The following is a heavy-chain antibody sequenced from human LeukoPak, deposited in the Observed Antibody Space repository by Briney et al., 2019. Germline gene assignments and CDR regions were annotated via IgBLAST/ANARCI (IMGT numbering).Heavy chain of an antibody. Sequence: GGSLRLSCAASGFTFSSYAMSWVRQAPGKGLEWVSAISGSGGSTYCADSVKGRFTISRDNSKNTLYLQMNSLRAEDTAVYYCAKSPGLITMVRGVITYYFDYWGQGTLVTVSS. CDR1: GFTFSSYA. CDR2: ISGSGGST. V-gene: IGHV3-23*01. J-gene: IGHJ4*02. CDR3: AKSPGLITMVRGVITYYFDY. D-gene: IGHD3-10*01.